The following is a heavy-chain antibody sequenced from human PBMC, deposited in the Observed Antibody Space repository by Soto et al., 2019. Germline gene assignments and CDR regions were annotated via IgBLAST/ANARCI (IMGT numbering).Heavy chain of an antibody. V-gene: IGHV3-30-3*01. J-gene: IGHJ4*02. CDR1: GFTFSSYA. CDR2: ISYDGSNK. D-gene: IGHD6-13*01. Sequence: GGSLRLSCAASGFTFSSYAMHWVRQAPGKGLEWVAVISYDGSNKYYADSVKGRFTISRDNSKNTLYLQMNSLRAEDTAVYYCAKDPQQLIDYFDYWGQGTQVTVSS. CDR3: AKDPQQLIDYFDY.